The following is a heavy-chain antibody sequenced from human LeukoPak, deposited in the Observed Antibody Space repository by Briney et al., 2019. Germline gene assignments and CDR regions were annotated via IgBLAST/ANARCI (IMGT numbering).Heavy chain of an antibody. V-gene: IGHV1-18*01. CDR1: GYTFTSYG. J-gene: IGHJ4*02. CDR3: ARDPAPLPYRNQRARLDY. CDR2: ISAYNGNT. Sequence: ASVKVSCKASGYTFTSYGISWVRQAPGQGLEWMGWISAYNGNTNYAQKLQGRVTMTTDTSTSTAYMELRSLRSDDTAAYYCARDPAPLPYRNQRARLDYWGRGTLVTVSS. D-gene: IGHD1-14*01.